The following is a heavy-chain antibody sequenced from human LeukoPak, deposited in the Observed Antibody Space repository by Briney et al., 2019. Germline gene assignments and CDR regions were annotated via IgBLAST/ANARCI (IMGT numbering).Heavy chain of an antibody. J-gene: IGHJ3*02. V-gene: IGHV6-1*01. CDR3: ARDFGPDAFDI. CDR2: TYYRSKWYN. D-gene: IGHD3-3*01. CDR1: GDSVSSNSAG. Sequence: SQTLSLTCAISGDSVSSNSAGWNWIRQSPSRGLEWLGRTYYRSKWYNDFAPSVRNRITINPDTSKNQFSLQLNSVTPEDTAVYYCARDFGPDAFDIWGQGTMVTVSS.